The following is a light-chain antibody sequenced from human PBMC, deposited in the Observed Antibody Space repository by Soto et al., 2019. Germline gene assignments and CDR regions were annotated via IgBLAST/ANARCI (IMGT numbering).Light chain of an antibody. V-gene: IGKV3-20*01. CDR3: QQYGSSPVGT. CDR2: GAS. CDR1: QSVSSSY. J-gene: IGKJ1*01. Sequence: EIVLTQSPGTLSLSPGERATLSCRASQSVSSSYLAWYQQKPGQAPRLLIYGASSRATGIPDRFSGSGSGTDFTLTISRLEAEDFAVYYCQQYGSSPVGTFGQGTKVEIK.